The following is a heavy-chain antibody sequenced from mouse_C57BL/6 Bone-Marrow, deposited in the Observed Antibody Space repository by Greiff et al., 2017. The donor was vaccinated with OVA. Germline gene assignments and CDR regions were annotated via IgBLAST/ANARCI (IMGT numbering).Heavy chain of an antibody. CDR1: GYTFTEYT. CDR2: FYPGSGSI. Sequence: QVQLQQSGAELVKPGASVKLSCKASGYTFTEYTIHWVKQRSGQGLEWIGWFYPGSGSIKYNEKFKDKATLTADKSSSTVYMELSRLTSEDSAVYFCARDEDPDYYGSAWFAYWGQGTLVTVSA. J-gene: IGHJ3*01. D-gene: IGHD1-1*01. CDR3: ARDEDPDYYGSAWFAY. V-gene: IGHV1-62-2*01.